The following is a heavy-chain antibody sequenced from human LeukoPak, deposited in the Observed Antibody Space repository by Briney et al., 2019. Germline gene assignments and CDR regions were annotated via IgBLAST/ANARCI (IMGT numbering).Heavy chain of an antibody. V-gene: IGHV3-23*01. CDR3: AKSLAFYDLLTGYSYYFDY. J-gene: IGHJ4*02. Sequence: GGSLRLSCAASGFTFSSYAMSWVRQAPGEGLEWVSAISGSGGSTYYADSVKGRFTISRDNSKNTLYLQMNSLRPEDTAVYYCAKSLAFYDLLTGYSYYFDYWGQGTLVTVSS. CDR2: ISGSGGST. D-gene: IGHD3-9*01. CDR1: GFTFSSYA.